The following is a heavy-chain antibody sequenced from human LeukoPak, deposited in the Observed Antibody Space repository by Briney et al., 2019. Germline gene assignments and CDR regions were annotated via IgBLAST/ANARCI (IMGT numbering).Heavy chain of an antibody. CDR3: AKLQGTYDFWSGSRPCWMDPECYMDV. CDR1: GFTFSSYG. V-gene: IGHV3-30*02. D-gene: IGHD3-3*01. J-gene: IGHJ6*03. CDR2: IRYDGSNK. Sequence: GGSLRLSCAASGFTFSSYGMHWVRQAPGKGLEWVAFIRYDGSNKYYADSVKGRFTISRDNSKNTLYLQMNSLRAEDTAVYYCAKLQGTYDFWSGSRPCWMDPECYMDVWGKGTTVTVSS.